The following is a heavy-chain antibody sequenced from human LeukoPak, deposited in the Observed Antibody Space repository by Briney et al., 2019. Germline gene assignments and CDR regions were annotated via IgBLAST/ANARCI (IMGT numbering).Heavy chain of an antibody. CDR2: INHSGST. D-gene: IGHD2/OR15-2a*01. J-gene: IGHJ3*02. CDR1: GGSFSGYH. Sequence: PSETLSLTCAVSGGSFSGYHWSWIRQPPGKGLEWIGEINHSGSTNYNPSLKSRVTISVDTSKNQFSLKLSSVTAADTAVYYCAREGVQEGEYDSSDIWGQGTMVTVSS. V-gene: IGHV4-34*01. CDR3: AREGVQEGEYDSSDI.